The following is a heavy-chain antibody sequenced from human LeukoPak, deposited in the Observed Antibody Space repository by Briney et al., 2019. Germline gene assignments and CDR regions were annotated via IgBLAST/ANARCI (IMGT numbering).Heavy chain of an antibody. D-gene: IGHD3-3*01. CDR3: AREMGAIDFWSGYLSLDI. Sequence: VASVKVSCKASGYTFTSYGISWVRQAPGQGLEWMGWISAYNGNTNYAQKLQGRVTMTRNTSISTAYMELSSLRSEDTAVYYCAREMGAIDFWSGYLSLDIWGQGTMVTVSS. CDR2: ISAYNGNT. J-gene: IGHJ3*02. CDR1: GYTFTSYG. V-gene: IGHV1-18*01.